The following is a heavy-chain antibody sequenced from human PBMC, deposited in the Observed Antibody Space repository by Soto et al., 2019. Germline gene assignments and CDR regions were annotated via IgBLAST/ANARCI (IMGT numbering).Heavy chain of an antibody. CDR3: ARDGVREMATIGYGMDV. D-gene: IGHD5-12*01. Sequence: SVKVSCKVSGGTFSSDAISWVRPAPGQGLEWMGGIIPIFGTANYAQKFQGRVTITADESTSTAYMELSSLRSEDTAVYYCARDGVREMATIGYGMDVWGQGTTVAVSS. J-gene: IGHJ6*02. CDR2: IIPIFGTA. V-gene: IGHV1-69*01. CDR1: GGTFSSDA.